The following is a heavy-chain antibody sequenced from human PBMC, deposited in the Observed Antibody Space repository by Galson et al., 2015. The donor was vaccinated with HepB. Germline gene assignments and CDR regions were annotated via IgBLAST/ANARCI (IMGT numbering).Heavy chain of an antibody. CDR1: GFTFSSYS. CDR3: ARGGGSYPYYYYGMDV. J-gene: IGHJ6*02. CDR2: ISSSSSTI. D-gene: IGHD1-26*01. V-gene: IGHV3-48*02. Sequence: SLRLSCAASGFTFSSYSMNWVRQAPGKGLEWVSYISSSSSTIYYADSVKGRFTISRDNAKNSLYLQMNSLRDEDTAVYYCARGGGSYPYYYYGMDVWGQGTTVTVSS.